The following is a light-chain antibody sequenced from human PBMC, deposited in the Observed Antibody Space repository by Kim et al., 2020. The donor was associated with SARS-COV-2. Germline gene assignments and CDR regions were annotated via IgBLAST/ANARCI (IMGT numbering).Light chain of an antibody. CDR1: SLRRYY. CDR2: GKN. V-gene: IGLV3-19*01. CDR3: NSRDSNDNVV. J-gene: IGLJ2*01. Sequence: ALGQTVSITCQGDSLRRYYSTWYQQKPGQAPIRVIYGKNNRPSGIPDRFSGSSSGNTASLTITGTQAGDEADYYCNSRDSNDNVVFGGGTQLTVL.